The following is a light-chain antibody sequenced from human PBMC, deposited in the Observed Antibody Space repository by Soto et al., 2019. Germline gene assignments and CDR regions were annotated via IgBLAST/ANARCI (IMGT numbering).Light chain of an antibody. CDR1: SSDIGGYNY. CDR3: SSYAGSAVVV. Sequence: QSALTQPPSASGSPGQSVTISCTGTSSDIGGYNYVSWFQQHPGKAPKLMIYEVSKRPSGVPDRFSGSKSGNTASLTVSGLQADEEADYYCSSYAGSAVVVFGGGTKLTVL. CDR2: EVS. V-gene: IGLV2-8*01. J-gene: IGLJ2*01.